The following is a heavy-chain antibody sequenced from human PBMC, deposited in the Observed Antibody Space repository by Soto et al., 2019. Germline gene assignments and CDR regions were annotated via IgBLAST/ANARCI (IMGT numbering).Heavy chain of an antibody. CDR1: GYTFTSYG. D-gene: IGHD6-19*01. CDR3: ARTGEWLLAYDY. Sequence: ASVKVSCTASGYTFTSYGITWVRQAPGQGLEWMGWISAYNGNTNYAQKIQGRVTMTTDTSTSTAYMELRSLRSDDTAVYYCARTGEWLLAYDYWGQGTLVTVSS. V-gene: IGHV1-18*01. J-gene: IGHJ4*02. CDR2: ISAYNGNT.